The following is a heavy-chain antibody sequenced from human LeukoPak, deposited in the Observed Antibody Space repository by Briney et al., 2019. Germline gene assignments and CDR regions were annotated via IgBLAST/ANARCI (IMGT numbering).Heavy chain of an antibody. CDR2: IYHSGST. V-gene: IGHV4-39*07. Sequence: PSETLSLTCTVSGGSISSSSYYWGWIRQPPGKGLEWIGSIYHSGSTYYNPSLKSRVTISVDTSKNQFSLKLSSVTAADTAVYYCATASTYCGGDCYYFDYWGQGTLVTVSS. J-gene: IGHJ4*02. CDR3: ATASTYCGGDCYYFDY. CDR1: GGSISSSSYY. D-gene: IGHD2-21*01.